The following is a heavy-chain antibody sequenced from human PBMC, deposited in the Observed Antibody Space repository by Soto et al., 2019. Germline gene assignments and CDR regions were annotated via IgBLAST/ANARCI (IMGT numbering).Heavy chain of an antibody. V-gene: IGHV4-30-4*01. Sequence: QVQLQESGPGLVKPSQTLSLTCTVSGGSISSGDYYWSWIRQPPGKGLEWIGYIFYSGSTYYNPSLKSRVTISVDTSKNQFSLKLSSVTAADTAVYYCARGYCSGGSCWGFDYWGQGTLVTVSS. CDR3: ARGYCSGGSCWGFDY. CDR1: GGSISSGDYY. J-gene: IGHJ4*02. CDR2: IFYSGST. D-gene: IGHD2-15*01.